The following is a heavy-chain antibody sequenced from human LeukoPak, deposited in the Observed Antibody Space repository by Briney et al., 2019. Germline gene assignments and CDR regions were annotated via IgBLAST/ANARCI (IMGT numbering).Heavy chain of an antibody. V-gene: IGHV1-24*01. CDR2: FDPENAEI. CDR1: GRTLRELP. Sequence: GASVKVSFKLSGRTLRELPIQWVRQAGGKGLEWMAGFDPENAEIVYAQKFQGRVTMTEDTSTNTAYMELTSLTSDDTAVYYCATRGSDFWSGFDFWGQGTKVSVCS. J-gene: IGHJ4*02. D-gene: IGHD3-3*01. CDR3: ATRGSDFWSGFDF.